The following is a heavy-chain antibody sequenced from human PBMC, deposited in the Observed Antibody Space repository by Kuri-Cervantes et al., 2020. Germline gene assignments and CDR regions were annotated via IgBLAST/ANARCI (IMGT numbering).Heavy chain of an antibody. D-gene: IGHD3-22*01. V-gene: IGHV4-34*01. Sequence: SETLSLTCAVYGGSFSGYYWSWIRQPPGKGLEWNGEINHSGSTNYNPSLKSRVTISVDTSKNQFSLKLSSVTAADTAVYYCASKEYYYDSSGYYTNWYFDLWGRGTLVTVSS. J-gene: IGHJ2*01. CDR3: ASKEYYYDSSGYYTNWYFDL. CDR2: INHSGST. CDR1: GGSFSGYY.